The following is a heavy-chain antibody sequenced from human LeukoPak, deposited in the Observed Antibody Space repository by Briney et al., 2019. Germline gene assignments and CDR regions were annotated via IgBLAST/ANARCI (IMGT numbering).Heavy chain of an antibody. CDR2: INPNTGGT. CDR3: ARDQAALFDY. D-gene: IGHD6-13*01. J-gene: IGHJ4*02. V-gene: IGHV1-2*02. CDR1: GYTFTGY. Sequence: ASVKVSCKASGYTFTGYVHWVRQAPGQGLQWMGWINPNTGGTNYAQKFQGRVTMTRDTSISTAYMELSRLRSDDTAVYYCARDQAALFDYWGQGTLVTVSS.